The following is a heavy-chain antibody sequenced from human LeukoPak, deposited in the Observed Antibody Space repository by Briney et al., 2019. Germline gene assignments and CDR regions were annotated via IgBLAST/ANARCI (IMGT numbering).Heavy chain of an antibody. Sequence: GGSLRLSCAASGFTFSSYWMHWVRQTPGKGLMWVARIKSDGSTIYADSVQGRFTISRDNSKNTLYLQLNSLRAEDTAVYYCARAGGGTYYYDSSGYSGAFDIWGQGTMVTVSS. CDR1: GFTFSSYW. V-gene: IGHV3-74*01. CDR2: IKSDGST. D-gene: IGHD3-22*01. CDR3: ARAGGGTYYYDSSGYSGAFDI. J-gene: IGHJ3*02.